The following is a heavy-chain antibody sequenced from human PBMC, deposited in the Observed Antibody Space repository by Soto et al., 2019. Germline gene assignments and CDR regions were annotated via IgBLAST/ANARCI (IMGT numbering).Heavy chain of an antibody. D-gene: IGHD6-19*01. CDR1: GFTFSTYA. CDR3: AKDPRIGIAVAGVFDY. Sequence: EVQLLESGGGLVQPGGSLRLSCAASGFTFSTYAMSWVRQAPGKGLEWVSAISGSGGSTYYADSVKGRFTISRDNSKNTLYLQVNCLRAEDTAVYYCAKDPRIGIAVAGVFDYWGQGTLVTVSS. V-gene: IGHV3-23*01. J-gene: IGHJ4*02. CDR2: ISGSGGST.